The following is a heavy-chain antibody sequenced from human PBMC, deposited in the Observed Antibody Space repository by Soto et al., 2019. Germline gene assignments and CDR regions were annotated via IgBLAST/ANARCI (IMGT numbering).Heavy chain of an antibody. J-gene: IGHJ4*02. CDR2: ISGTSPST. Sequence: EVQLLESGGGLVQPGGSLRLSCAASGFTFSAYAMGWVRQAPGKGLEWVSAISGTSPSTYYADSVQGRFTISRDSSRKTLFLQMNTLRAEDTAVYFCAIRIFGVEYWGQGTQVTVSS. CDR3: AIRIFGVEY. V-gene: IGHV3-23*01. D-gene: IGHD3-3*01. CDR1: GFTFSAYA.